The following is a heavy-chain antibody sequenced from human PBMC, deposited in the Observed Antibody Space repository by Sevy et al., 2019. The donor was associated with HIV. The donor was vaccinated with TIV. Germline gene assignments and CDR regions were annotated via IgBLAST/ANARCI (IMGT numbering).Heavy chain of an antibody. D-gene: IGHD2-21*02. V-gene: IGHV3-30*04. Sequence: GGSLRLSCAASGLPFSSYAMHWVRQGPGKGLEWVAVISYDARNEAYADSVKGRFTISRDNSKNTLYLQMNSLRAEDTAVYYCARDRVQYCGGDCYSFAFDIWGQGTMVTVSS. CDR1: GLPFSSYA. J-gene: IGHJ3*02. CDR3: ARDRVQYCGGDCYSFAFDI. CDR2: ISYDARNE.